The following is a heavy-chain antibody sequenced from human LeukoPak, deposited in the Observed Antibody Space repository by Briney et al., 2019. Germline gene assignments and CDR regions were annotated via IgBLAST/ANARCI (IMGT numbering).Heavy chain of an antibody. CDR1: GFTFSDYY. J-gene: IGHJ4*02. CDR3: AKEEPHYDFWSGPQPRNFDY. Sequence: PGGSLRLSCAASGFTFSDYYMSWVRQAPGKGLEWVSAISGSGGSTYYADSVKGRFTISRDNSKNTLYLQMNSLRAEDTAVYYCAKEEPHYDFWSGPQPRNFDYWGQGTLVTVSS. CDR2: ISGSGGST. D-gene: IGHD3-3*01. V-gene: IGHV3-23*01.